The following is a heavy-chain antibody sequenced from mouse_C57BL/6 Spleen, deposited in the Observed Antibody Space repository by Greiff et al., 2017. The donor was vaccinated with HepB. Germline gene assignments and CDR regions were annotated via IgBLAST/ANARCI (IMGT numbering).Heavy chain of an antibody. J-gene: IGHJ2*01. CDR1: GYAFSSYW. V-gene: IGHV1-80*01. CDR3: ARYYYGRSMYFDY. D-gene: IGHD1-1*01. CDR2: IYPGDGDT. Sequence: QVQLQQSGAELVKPGASVKISCKASGYAFSSYWMNWVKQRPGKGLEWIGQIYPGDGDTNYNGKFKGKATLTADKSSSTAYMQLSSLTSEDSAVYFCARYYYGRSMYFDYWGQGTTLTVSS.